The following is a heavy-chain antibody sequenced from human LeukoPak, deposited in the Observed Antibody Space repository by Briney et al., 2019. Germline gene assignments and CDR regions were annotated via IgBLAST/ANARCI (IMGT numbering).Heavy chain of an antibody. J-gene: IGHJ4*02. D-gene: IGHD2/OR15-2a*01. CDR3: SEGYFEPFDH. Sequence: PSETLSLTCAVSGASVSTSHWNWIRQLPGKGLEWIGCLSYTGKTDYNPSLTSRVTISFDTSKNQVSLKLRSVTAADTAIYYCSEGYFEPFDHWGPGTLVTVSS. V-gene: IGHV4-59*02. CDR2: LSYTGKT. CDR1: GASVSTSH.